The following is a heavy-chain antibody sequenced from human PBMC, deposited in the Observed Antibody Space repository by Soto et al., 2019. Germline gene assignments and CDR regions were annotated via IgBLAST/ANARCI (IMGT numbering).Heavy chain of an antibody. CDR2: IYWNDDK. CDR1: GFSLRTSGVG. J-gene: IGHJ4*02. V-gene: IGHV2-5*01. D-gene: IGHD3-10*01. Sequence: SGPTLVNPTQTLTLTCTFSGFSLRTSGVGVGWIRQPPGKALEWLAYIYWNDDKRFSPFLKSRVTITPDTSRTQVVLTMTNMDPVDTATYYCAHFFYGSGNYYVVFDYWGQGTLVTVSS. CDR3: AHFFYGSGNYYVVFDY.